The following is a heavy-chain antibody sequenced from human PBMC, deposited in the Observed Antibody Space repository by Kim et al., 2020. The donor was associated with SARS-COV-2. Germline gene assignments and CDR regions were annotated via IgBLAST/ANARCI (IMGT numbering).Heavy chain of an antibody. CDR2: SEK. D-gene: IGHD6-19*01. Sequence: SEKDYVDSVKGRCTISRDNGKNSLSLQMHSLRAEDTAEYYGAKGGGWTFDYWGQGTLVTVSS. J-gene: IGHJ4*02. V-gene: IGHV3-7*03. CDR3: AKGGGWTFDY.